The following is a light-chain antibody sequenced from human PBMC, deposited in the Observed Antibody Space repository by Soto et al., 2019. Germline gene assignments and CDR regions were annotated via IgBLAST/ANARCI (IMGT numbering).Light chain of an antibody. V-gene: IGLV2-14*03. Sequence: QSVLTQPASVSGSPGQSITISCTGTSSDVGGFDYVSWFQHYPDKAPKLIIFDVTNRPSGISHRFSGSKSGNTASLTISGLRTEDEADYYCSSYSDGATLLVFGGGTSSPS. J-gene: IGLJ2*01. CDR2: DVT. CDR3: SSYSDGATLLV. CDR1: SSDVGGFDY.